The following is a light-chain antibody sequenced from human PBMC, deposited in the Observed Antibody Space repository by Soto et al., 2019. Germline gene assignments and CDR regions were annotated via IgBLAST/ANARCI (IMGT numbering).Light chain of an antibody. Sequence: QLVLTQSPAASASLGASVKLTCTLSSGHSSYSIAWHQQQPEKGPRYLMKLNNDGSQNKGDGIPDRFSGSSSGAERYLTISSLQSEDEDDYYCQTWGTGIQVFGGGTKLTVL. CDR3: QTWGTGIQV. CDR2: LNNDGSQ. CDR1: SGHSSYS. V-gene: IGLV4-69*01. J-gene: IGLJ2*01.